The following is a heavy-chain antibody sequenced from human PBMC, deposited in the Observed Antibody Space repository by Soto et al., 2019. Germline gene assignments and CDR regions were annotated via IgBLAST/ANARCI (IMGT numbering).Heavy chain of an antibody. V-gene: IGHV3-53*01. CDR3: ARSGYSFAWGY. J-gene: IGHJ4*02. CDR2: INSDGST. CDR1: GFLVNSDY. Sequence: EVQLVESGGGLIPPGGSLRLSCAASGFLVNSDYMTWVRQAPGKGLEWLSMINSDGSTLYAESVKGRSTISRDNSKNRLELQKNSLRAEYTAMYYCARSGYSFAWGYWGQGTLVIVTS. D-gene: IGHD5-18*01.